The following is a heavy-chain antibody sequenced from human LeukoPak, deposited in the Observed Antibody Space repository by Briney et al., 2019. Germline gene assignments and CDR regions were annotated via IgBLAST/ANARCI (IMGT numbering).Heavy chain of an antibody. Sequence: GGSLRLSCAASGFTVSSNYMSWVRQAPGKGLEWVSVIYSGGSTNYADSVKGRFTISRDNAKNSLYLQMNSLRAEDTAVYYCAGSTSLDYWGQGTLVTVSS. V-gene: IGHV3-66*01. J-gene: IGHJ4*02. CDR3: AGSTSLDY. D-gene: IGHD2-2*01. CDR2: IYSGGST. CDR1: GFTVSSNY.